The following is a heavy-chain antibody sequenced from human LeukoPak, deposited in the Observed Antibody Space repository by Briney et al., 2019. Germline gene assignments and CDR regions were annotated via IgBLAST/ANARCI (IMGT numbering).Heavy chain of an antibody. CDR3: AGEPEMGATDY. J-gene: IGHJ4*02. CDR1: GYTFTGYY. Sequence: ASVKVSCKASGYTFTGYYMHWVRQAPGQGLEWMGRINPNSGGTNYAQKFQGRVTMTRDTSISTAYMELSRLRSDDTAVYCCAGEPEMGATDYWGQGTLVTVSS. V-gene: IGHV1-2*06. D-gene: IGHD1-26*01. CDR2: INPNSGGT.